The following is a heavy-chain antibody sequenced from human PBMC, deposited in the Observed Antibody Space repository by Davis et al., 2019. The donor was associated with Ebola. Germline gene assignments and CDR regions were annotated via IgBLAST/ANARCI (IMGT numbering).Heavy chain of an antibody. CDR2: MNPNNGNT. CDR3: ARERAGTRFDP. Sequence: AASVKVSCKASEYSFTSYDINWVRRAPGQGLEWMGWMNPNNGNTYYAQKFQGRVTMTRNTSTNTAYMELSGLTSEDTAVYYCARERAGTRFDPWGQGTLVTVSS. D-gene: IGHD1-14*01. V-gene: IGHV1-8*01. J-gene: IGHJ5*02. CDR1: EYSFTSYD.